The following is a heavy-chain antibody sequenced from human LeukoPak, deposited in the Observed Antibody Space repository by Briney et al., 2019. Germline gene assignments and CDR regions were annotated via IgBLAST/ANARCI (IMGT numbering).Heavy chain of an antibody. D-gene: IGHD6-19*01. J-gene: IGHJ5*02. CDR1: SGSISSSSYS. Sequence: SGTLSLTCTVSSGSISSSSYSWGWIRQPPGRGLEWIGTVYYSGTTYYNPSLKSRVTMSVDTSKNQFSLKLSSVTAADTAVYYCARRETVDAWFDPWGQGTLVTVSS. V-gene: IGHV4-39*01. CDR2: VYYSGTT. CDR3: ARRETVDAWFDP.